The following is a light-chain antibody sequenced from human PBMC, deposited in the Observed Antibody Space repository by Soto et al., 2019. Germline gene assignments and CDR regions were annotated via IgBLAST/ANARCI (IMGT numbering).Light chain of an antibody. CDR2: DAS. Sequence: DIQMTQSPSSLSASVCDRVTITYRASQGIRSDLGWYQQKPGKAPKLLIFDASNLEGGVPLRFSGSGSGTDFTVTISSLQPEDIATYYCQQYYGTPPSFGPGTKVDIK. J-gene: IGKJ3*01. CDR3: QQYYGTPPS. V-gene: IGKV1-NL1*01. CDR1: QGIRSD.